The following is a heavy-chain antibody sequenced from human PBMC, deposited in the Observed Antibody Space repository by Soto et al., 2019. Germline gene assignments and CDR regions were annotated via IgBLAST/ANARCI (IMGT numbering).Heavy chain of an antibody. V-gene: IGHV3-74*01. CDR2: IKTDGTYA. Sequence: EVQLVESGGDLVQPGGSLRLSCAASGFTFSTYWMHWVRQAPGKGLLWVSRIKTDGTYATYADSVKGRFTISRDNAKNTLYLQLNSLSVEDAAVYYCVAGGGGYYAKWGQGTGVSVSS. J-gene: IGHJ4*02. CDR1: GFTFSTYW. D-gene: IGHD3-22*01. CDR3: VAGGGGYYAK.